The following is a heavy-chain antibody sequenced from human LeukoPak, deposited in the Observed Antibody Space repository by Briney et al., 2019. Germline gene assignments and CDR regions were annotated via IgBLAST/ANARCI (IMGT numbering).Heavy chain of an antibody. CDR3: AIGPRIVGATLNYLDY. D-gene: IGHD1-26*01. Sequence: GASVKVSCKASGYTFTSYGISWVRQAPGQGLEWMGWISAYNGNTNYAQKLQGRVTMTTDTSTSTAYMELRSLRSDDTAVYYCAIGPRIVGATLNYLDYWGQGTLVTVYS. V-gene: IGHV1-18*01. J-gene: IGHJ4*02. CDR1: GYTFTSYG. CDR2: ISAYNGNT.